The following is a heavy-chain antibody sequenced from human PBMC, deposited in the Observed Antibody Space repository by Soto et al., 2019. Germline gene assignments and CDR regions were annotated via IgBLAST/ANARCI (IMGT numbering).Heavy chain of an antibody. Sequence: PGGSLRLSCAASGFNVNSDYMNWVRQTPGKGLEWVASIYSGETTYCADSVRGRFTISSDKSKNTLYFQLSSLRIEDTAVYYCTRDGRGLGRLSLFEYWGQGVLVTVSS. D-gene: IGHD2-21*02. CDR3: TRDGRGLGRLSLFEY. V-gene: IGHV3-53*01. J-gene: IGHJ4*02. CDR1: GFNVNSDY. CDR2: IYSGETT.